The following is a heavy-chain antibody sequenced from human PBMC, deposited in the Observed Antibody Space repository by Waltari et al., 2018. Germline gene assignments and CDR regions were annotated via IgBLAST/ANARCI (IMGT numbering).Heavy chain of an antibody. CDR3: ARAGYCSGGSCYYYYGMDV. CDR2: IYSGGST. CDR1: GFTVSSNY. J-gene: IGHJ6*02. D-gene: IGHD2-15*01. Sequence: EVQLVESGGGLIQPGGSLRLSCAASGFTVSSNYMSWVRQAPGQGLEWVSVIYSGGSTYYADSVKGRFTISRDNSKNTLYLQMNSLRAEDTAVYYCARAGYCSGGSCYYYYGMDVWGQGTTVTVSS. V-gene: IGHV3-53*01.